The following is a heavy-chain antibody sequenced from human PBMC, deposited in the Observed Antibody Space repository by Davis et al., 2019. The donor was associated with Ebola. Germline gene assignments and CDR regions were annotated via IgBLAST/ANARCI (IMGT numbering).Heavy chain of an antibody. CDR2: INWNGGST. Sequence: GESLKISCAASGFTFNDYGMTWVRQGPGKGLEWVSGINWNGGSTGYADSVKGRFTISRDNAKKSLYLQMNSLRAEDTALYYCARGPYNWNNPAMDVWGQGTTITVSS. CDR1: GFTFNDYG. V-gene: IGHV3-20*04. D-gene: IGHD1/OR15-1a*01. J-gene: IGHJ6*02. CDR3: ARGPYNWNNPAMDV.